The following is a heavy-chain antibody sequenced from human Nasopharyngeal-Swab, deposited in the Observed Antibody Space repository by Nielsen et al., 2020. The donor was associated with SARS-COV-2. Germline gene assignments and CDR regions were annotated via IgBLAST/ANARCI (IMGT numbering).Heavy chain of an antibody. CDR2: IYYSGSN. J-gene: IGHJ3*02. Sequence: RQAPGKGLEWIGSIYYSGSNYYNPSLKSRVTISVDTSKNQFSLKLSSVTAADTAVYYCARHGTTVTRNYAFDIWGQGTMVTVPS. CDR3: ARHGTTVTRNYAFDI. D-gene: IGHD4-17*01. V-gene: IGHV4-39*01.